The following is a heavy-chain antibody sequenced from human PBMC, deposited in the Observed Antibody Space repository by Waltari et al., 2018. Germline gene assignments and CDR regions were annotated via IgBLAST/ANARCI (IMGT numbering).Heavy chain of an antibody. CDR3: ARNPTYCGGDCYIDY. J-gene: IGHJ4*02. Sequence: QVQLVQSGAEVKKPGSSVKVSCKASGGTFSSYAISWVRQAPGQGLEWMGGIIPIFGTANYAQKFQGRVTITAEESTSTAYMELSSLRSEDTAVYFCARNPTYCGGDCYIDYWGQGTLVTVSS. CDR1: GGTFSSYA. V-gene: IGHV1-69*01. CDR2: IIPIFGTA. D-gene: IGHD2-21*02.